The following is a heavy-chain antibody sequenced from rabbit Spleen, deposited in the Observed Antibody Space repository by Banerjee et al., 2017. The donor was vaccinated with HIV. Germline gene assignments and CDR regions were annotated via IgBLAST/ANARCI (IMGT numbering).Heavy chain of an antibody. CDR1: GFSFSNTYW. CDR3: ANYGGNSGYNL. CDR2: SNTGSRGTT. J-gene: IGHJ4*01. Sequence: QEQLVESGGGLVQPEGSLTLTCTASGFSFSNTYWICWVRQAPGKGLEWIGCSNTGSRGTTYYASWARGRFTISKTSSTTVTLQMTSLTAADTATYFCANYGGNSGYNLWGPGTLVTVS. V-gene: IGHV1S45*01. D-gene: IGHD1-1*01.